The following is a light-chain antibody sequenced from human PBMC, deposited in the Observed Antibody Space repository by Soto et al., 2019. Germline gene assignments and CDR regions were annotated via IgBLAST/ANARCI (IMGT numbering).Light chain of an antibody. J-gene: IGKJ5*01. CDR1: QCVSSA. V-gene: IGKV3-20*01. CDR2: GAS. CDR3: QQYGRPIT. Sequence: MVLTQYRSTLSVYPGEIGTLSFRVSQCVSSALAWYQLQPGQAPRRLIYGASSRATGIPDRFSGSRSGTDFTLTISRLEPEDFAVYYCQQYGRPITFGQGTRLDI.